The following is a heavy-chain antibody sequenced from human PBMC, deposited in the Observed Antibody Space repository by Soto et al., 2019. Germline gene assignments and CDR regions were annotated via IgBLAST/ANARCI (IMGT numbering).Heavy chain of an antibody. V-gene: IGHV4-59*01. J-gene: IGHJ4*02. CDR2: IYYSGST. Sequence: SETLSLTCTVSCGSISSYYWSWIRQPPGKGLEWIGYIYYSGSTNYNPSLKSRVTISVDTSKNQFSLKLSSVTAADTAVYYCARHQATSDYFYYWGQGTLVTVSS. CDR1: CGSISSYY. D-gene: IGHD2-2*01. CDR3: ARHQATSDYFYY.